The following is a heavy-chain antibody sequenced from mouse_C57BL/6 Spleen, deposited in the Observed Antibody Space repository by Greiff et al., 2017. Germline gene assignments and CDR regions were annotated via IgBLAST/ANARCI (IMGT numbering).Heavy chain of an antibody. CDR3: ARGRCYGNLYYAMAY. J-gene: IGHJ4*01. Sequence: EVQLVESEGGLVQPGRSMKLSCTASGFTFSDYYMAWVRQVPEQGLEWVANINYDGSSTYYKDSLKSRFIISRDNAKNILYQQMSSLNSEDTATYYCARGRCYGNLYYAMAYGGRGTSVTVSS. D-gene: IGHD2-1*01. CDR2: INYDGSST. CDR1: GFTFSDYY. V-gene: IGHV5-16*01.